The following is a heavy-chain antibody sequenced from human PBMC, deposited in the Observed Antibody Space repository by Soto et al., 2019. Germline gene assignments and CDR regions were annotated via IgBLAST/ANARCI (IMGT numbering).Heavy chain of an antibody. J-gene: IGHJ2*01. CDR2: IHHSGST. D-gene: IGHD3-3*01. V-gene: IGHV4-4*02. CDR1: SVSISTNNW. Sequence: QVQLQDSRPGLVKPSGTLSLTYAVSSVSISTNNWWSWVRQPPGKGLEWIVEIHHSGSTNYNPSLPSRVTGSLERSKAQFSLQLSSMAAADTAVYYCARTKAYRITTGYPLGLALWGRGTQVTVSS. CDR3: ARTKAYRITTGYPLGLAL.